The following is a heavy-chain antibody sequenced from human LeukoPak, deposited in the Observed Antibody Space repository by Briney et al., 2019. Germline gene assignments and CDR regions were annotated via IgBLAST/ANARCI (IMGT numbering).Heavy chain of an antibody. D-gene: IGHD1-14*01. CDR3: ARVEVYFAPESYYFHMDA. J-gene: IGHJ6*03. CDR1: AFTFSDYY. CDR2: ITSSGSHV. V-gene: IGHV3-11*04. Sequence: PGGSLRLSCAASAFTFSDYYMSWIRQAPGKGLEWVSSITSSGSHVYYEDSVKGRFTISRDNAKNSLYLQMSSLRAEDTAVYYCARVEVYFAPESYYFHMDAWGKGTTVTVSS.